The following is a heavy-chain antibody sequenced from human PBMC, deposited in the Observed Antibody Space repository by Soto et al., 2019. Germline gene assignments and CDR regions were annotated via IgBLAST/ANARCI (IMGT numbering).Heavy chain of an antibody. Sequence: RASVKVSCKASGYTFSSNAITWVRQAPGQGLEWMGWISPYTGKTNYAQKFQGRVTMTTDPSTSTGYMELRALRSDDTAVYYCARLGWELQSGRRYSDYWGQGTLVTVSS. CDR2: ISPYTGKT. CDR3: ARLGWELQSGRRYSDY. V-gene: IGHV1-18*04. CDR1: GYTFSSNA. D-gene: IGHD1-26*01. J-gene: IGHJ4*02.